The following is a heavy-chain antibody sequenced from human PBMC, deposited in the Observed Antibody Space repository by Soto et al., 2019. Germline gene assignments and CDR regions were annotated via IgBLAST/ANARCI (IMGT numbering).Heavy chain of an antibody. D-gene: IGHD6-19*01. J-gene: IGHJ4*02. CDR1: GFTFSGSA. CDR3: TSRIAVAGTSDY. V-gene: IGHV3-73*01. CDR2: IRSKANSYAT. Sequence: VQLVESGGGLVQPGGSLKLSCAASGFTFSGSAMHWVRQASGKGLEWVGRIRSKANSYATAYAASVKGRFTISRDDSKNTAYRQMNSLKTEDTAVYYCTSRIAVAGTSDYWGQGTLVTVSS.